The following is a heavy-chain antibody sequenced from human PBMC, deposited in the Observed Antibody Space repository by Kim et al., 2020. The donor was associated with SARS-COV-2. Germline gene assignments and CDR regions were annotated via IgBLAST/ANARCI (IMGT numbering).Heavy chain of an antibody. CDR1: GDSVSSNSAA. J-gene: IGHJ6*02. V-gene: IGHV6-1*01. Sequence: SQTLSLTCAISGDSVSSNSAAWNWIRQSPSRGLEWLGRTYYRSKWYNDYAVSVKSRITINPDTSKNQFSLQLNSVTPEDTAVYYCAIGWERSEQWLVPPYYYYGMDVWGQGTTVTVSS. CDR2: TYYRSKWYN. CDR3: AIGWERSEQWLVPPYYYYGMDV. D-gene: IGHD6-19*01.